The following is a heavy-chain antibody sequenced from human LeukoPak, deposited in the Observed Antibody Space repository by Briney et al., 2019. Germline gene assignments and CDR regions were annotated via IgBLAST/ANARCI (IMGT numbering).Heavy chain of an antibody. Sequence: GGSLRLSCAASGFTFSSYWMNWVRQAPGKGLVWVSRIASDGSSTTYADSVKGRFSISRDNAKNSLYLQMNSLRAEDTAVYYCARVYGDYVWGSYRYTAYYGMDVWGQGTTVTVSS. V-gene: IGHV3-74*01. CDR1: GFTFSSYW. J-gene: IGHJ6*02. D-gene: IGHD3-16*02. CDR2: IASDGSST. CDR3: ARVYGDYVWGSYRYTAYYGMDV.